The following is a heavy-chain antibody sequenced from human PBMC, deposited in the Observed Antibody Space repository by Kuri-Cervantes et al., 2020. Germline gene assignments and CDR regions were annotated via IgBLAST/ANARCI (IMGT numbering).Heavy chain of an antibody. CDR2: IKPNSGGA. CDR1: GYTFTGYY. D-gene: IGHD3-16*02. V-gene: IGHV1-2*02. CDR3: ARARLLGELSPFNI. Sequence: ASVKVSCKASGYTFTGYYMYWVRQAPGQWLEWMGGIKPNSGGADYAQKFQGRVTMTRDTSISTAYMELSSLRSDDTAVYFCARARLLGELSPFNIWGQGTRVTVSS. J-gene: IGHJ3*02.